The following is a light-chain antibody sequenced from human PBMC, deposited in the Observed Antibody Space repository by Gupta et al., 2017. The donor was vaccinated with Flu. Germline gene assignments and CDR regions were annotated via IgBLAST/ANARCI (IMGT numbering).Light chain of an antibody. V-gene: IGKV1-5*03. CDR1: QSISSW. CDR2: KAS. J-gene: IGKJ2*01. CDR3: KQYNSYSRNT. Sequence: IQMTQSPSTLSASVGDRVTITCRASQSISSWLAWYQQQPGKAPKLLIYKASSLESGVPSRFSGSGYGTEFTLTISSRQPDDFATYYGKQYNSYSRNTFGQGTKLGIK.